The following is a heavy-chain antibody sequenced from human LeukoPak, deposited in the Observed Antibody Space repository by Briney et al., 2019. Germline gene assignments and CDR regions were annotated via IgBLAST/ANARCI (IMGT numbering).Heavy chain of an antibody. V-gene: IGHV3-30-3*01. CDR3: ARETYYYDR. J-gene: IGHJ4*02. CDR2: ISYDGSKT. Sequence: GGSLRLSCAASGFTFSSYPMHWVRQAPGKGLEWVAVISYDGSKTYYTDSVKGRFTISRDNSKNTLYLQMNSLRAEDTAVFYCARETYYYDRWGQGTLVTGSS. CDR1: GFTFSSYP. D-gene: IGHD3-22*01.